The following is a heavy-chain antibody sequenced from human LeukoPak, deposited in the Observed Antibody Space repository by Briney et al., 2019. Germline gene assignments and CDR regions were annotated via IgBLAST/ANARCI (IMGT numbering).Heavy chain of an antibody. Sequence: KPSETLSLTCAVYGGSFSGYYWSWIRQPPGKGLEWIGEINHSGSTNYNPSLKSRVTISVDTSKNQFSLKLSSVTAADTAVYYCARLFSSPYDYWGQGTLVTVSS. CDR3: ARLFSSPYDY. CDR2: INHSGST. CDR1: GGSFSGYY. D-gene: IGHD6-13*01. J-gene: IGHJ4*02. V-gene: IGHV4-34*01.